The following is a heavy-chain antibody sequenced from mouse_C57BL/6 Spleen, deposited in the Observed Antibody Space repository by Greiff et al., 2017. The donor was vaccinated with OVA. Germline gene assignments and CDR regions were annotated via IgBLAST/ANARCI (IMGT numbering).Heavy chain of an antibody. CDR1: GFTFSSYT. Sequence: EVKLVESGGGLVKPGGSLKLSCAASGFTFSSYTMSWVRQTPEKRLEWVATISGGGGNTYYPDSVKGRFTISRDNAKNTLYLQMSSLRSEDTALYYCARRGYDGYYPFAYWGQGTLVTVSA. CDR3: ARRGYDGYYPFAY. CDR2: ISGGGGNT. V-gene: IGHV5-9*01. D-gene: IGHD2-3*01. J-gene: IGHJ3*01.